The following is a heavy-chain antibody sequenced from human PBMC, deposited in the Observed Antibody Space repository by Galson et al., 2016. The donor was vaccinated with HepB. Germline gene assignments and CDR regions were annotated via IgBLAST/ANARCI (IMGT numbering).Heavy chain of an antibody. CDR2: IYSGGSDI. CDR1: GYSFTNYW. CDR3: ARSLTGSYDFWGAIYNYYAMDV. D-gene: IGHD3-3*01. J-gene: IGHJ6*02. V-gene: IGHV5-51*01. Sequence: QSGAEVKKPGESLKISCKASGYSFTNYWIGWVRQMPGKGLEWMALIYSGGSDIRYSPSFQGQVTISVDKSISTAYLQWSSLEASDTAMYYCARSLTGSYDFWGAIYNYYAMDVWGQGTTVIVS.